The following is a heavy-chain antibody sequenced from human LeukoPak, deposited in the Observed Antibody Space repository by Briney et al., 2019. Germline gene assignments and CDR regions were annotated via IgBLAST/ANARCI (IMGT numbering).Heavy chain of an antibody. V-gene: IGHV3-7*01. D-gene: IGHD3-10*01. J-gene: IGHJ4*02. CDR1: GFTFSNSW. CDR3: ARDYGDF. Sequence: GGSLRLSCEPSGFTFSNSWMSWVRQAPGKGLEWVANINQHGNETYYVDSVKGRFTISRDNAKNSLYLQMDRLRAEDAALYYCARDYGDFWGQGTLITVSS. CDR2: INQHGNET.